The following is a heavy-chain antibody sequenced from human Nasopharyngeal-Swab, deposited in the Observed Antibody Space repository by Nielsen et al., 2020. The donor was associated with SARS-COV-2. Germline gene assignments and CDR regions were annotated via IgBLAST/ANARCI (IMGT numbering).Heavy chain of an antibody. V-gene: IGHV1-8*01. CDR3: ARLSNYDFWSGYYAYTDV. CDR1: GYTFTSYD. J-gene: IGHJ6*03. D-gene: IGHD3-3*01. Sequence: ASVKVSCKASGYTFTSYDINWVRQATGQGLEWMGWMNPNSGNTGYAQKFQGRVTMTRNTSISTAYMELSSLRSEDTVVYYCARLSNYDFWSGYYAYTDVWGKGTTVTVSS. CDR2: MNPNSGNT.